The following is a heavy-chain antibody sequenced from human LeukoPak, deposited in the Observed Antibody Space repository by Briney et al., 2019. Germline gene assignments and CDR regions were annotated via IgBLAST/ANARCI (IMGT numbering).Heavy chain of an antibody. CDR1: GYTLTELS. D-gene: IGHD2-2*01. J-gene: IGHJ5*02. CDR2: FDPEDGET. Sequence: ASVKVSCKVSGYTLTELSMHWVRQAPGKGLEWMGGFDPEDGETIYAQKFQGRVTMTEDTSTDTAYMELRSLRSDDTAVYYCARAVYCSSTSCPGGWFDPWGQGTLVTVSS. CDR3: ARAVYCSSTSCPGGWFDP. V-gene: IGHV1-24*01.